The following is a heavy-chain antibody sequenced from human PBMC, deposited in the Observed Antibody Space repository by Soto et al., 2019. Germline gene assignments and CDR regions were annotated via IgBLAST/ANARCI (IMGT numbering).Heavy chain of an antibody. CDR3: LGSSGH. J-gene: IGHJ4*02. Sequence: QVQLVQSGAEVKKPGSSVKVSCKASGGTFSSYAISWVRQAPGRGLEWMGGIIPIFGTANYAKKFQGRVTXXXDXXXXAGYXXXXXXXXXXXXVXXCLGSSGHWGQGTLVTVSS. CDR2: IIPIFGTA. CDR1: GGTFSSYA. D-gene: IGHD3-22*01. V-gene: IGHV1-69*01.